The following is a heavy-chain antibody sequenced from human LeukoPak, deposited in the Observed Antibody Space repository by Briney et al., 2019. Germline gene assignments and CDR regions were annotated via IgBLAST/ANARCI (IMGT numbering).Heavy chain of an antibody. J-gene: IGHJ4*02. V-gene: IGHV4-34*01. CDR1: GGSFSGYY. Sequence: SETLSLTCAVYGGSFSGYYWSWIRQPPGKGLEWIGEINHSGSTNYNPSLKSRVTISVDTSKNQFSLKLSSVTAADTAVYYCARCCYDSSGYYGDYWGQGTLVTVSS. CDR2: INHSGST. D-gene: IGHD3-22*01. CDR3: ARCCYDSSGYYGDY.